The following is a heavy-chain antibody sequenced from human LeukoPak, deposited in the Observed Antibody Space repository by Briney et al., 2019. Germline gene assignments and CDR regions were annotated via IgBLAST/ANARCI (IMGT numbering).Heavy chain of an antibody. J-gene: IGHJ4*02. CDR1: GGSISSSSYY. CDR3: ARPRGRALFDY. D-gene: IGHD1-26*01. CDR2: IYYSGST. V-gene: IGHV4-39*01. Sequence: PSETLSLTCAVSGGSISSSSYYWGWIRQPPGKGLEWIGSIYYSGSTYYNPSLKSRVTISVDTSKNQFSLKLSSVTAADTAVYYCARPRGRALFDYWGQGTLVTVSS.